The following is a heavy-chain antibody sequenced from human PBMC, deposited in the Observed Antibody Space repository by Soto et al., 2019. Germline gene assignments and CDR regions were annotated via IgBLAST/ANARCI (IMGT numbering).Heavy chain of an antibody. D-gene: IGHD3-10*01. V-gene: IGHV5-10-1*01. CDR2: IDPSDSQT. J-gene: IGHJ6*02. CDR3: ARHTHSLYXSGSYYNVGYYYYGMDV. CDR1: GYSFAVYW. Sequence: GESLKISCKGSGYSFAVYWITWVRQKPGKGLEWMGRIDPSDSQTNYSPSFQGHVTISADKSISTAYLQWSSLKASDTAMYYCARHTHSLYXSGSYYNVGYYYYGMDVWGQGTTVTVSS.